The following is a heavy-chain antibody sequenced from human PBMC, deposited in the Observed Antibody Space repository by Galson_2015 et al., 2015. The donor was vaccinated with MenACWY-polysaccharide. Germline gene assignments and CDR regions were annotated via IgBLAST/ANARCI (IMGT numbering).Heavy chain of an antibody. CDR2: IKEDGSDK. V-gene: IGHV3-7*01. CDR3: ARRRGGLGNYFDY. D-gene: IGHD3-16*01. Sequence: SCAASAFTFSSYWMSWVRQAPGKGLEWVANIKEDGSDKYYVDSVKGRFAISRDNAKNSLYLQMNSLRAEDTAVYYCARRRGGLGNYFDYWGQGTLVTVSS. CDR1: AFTFSSYW. J-gene: IGHJ4*02.